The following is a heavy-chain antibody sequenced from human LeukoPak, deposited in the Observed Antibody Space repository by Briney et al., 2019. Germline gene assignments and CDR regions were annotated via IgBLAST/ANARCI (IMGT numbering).Heavy chain of an antibody. Sequence: PSETLSLTCTVSGGSISSHYWSWIRQPPGKGLEWIGYIYYSGSTNYNPSLKSRVTISVDTSKNQFSLKLSSVTAADTASSSCATQSGKGDYYDSSGEYYFDYWGQGTLVTVSS. CDR2: IYYSGST. CDR3: ATQSGKGDYYDSSGEYYFDY. J-gene: IGHJ4*02. V-gene: IGHV4-59*11. D-gene: IGHD3-22*01. CDR1: GGSISSHY.